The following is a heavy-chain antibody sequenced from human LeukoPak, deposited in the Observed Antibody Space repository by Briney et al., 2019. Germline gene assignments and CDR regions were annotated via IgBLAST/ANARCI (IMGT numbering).Heavy chain of an antibody. D-gene: IGHD2-2*02. V-gene: IGHV4-31*03. CDR2: IYYSGST. Sequence: SETLSLTCTVSGGSISSGGYYWSWIRQHPGKGLEWIGYIYYSGSTYYNPSLKSRVTISVDTSKNQFSLKLSSVTAADTAVYYCARQIGYCSSTSCYRSYYFDYWGQGTLVTVSS. J-gene: IGHJ4*02. CDR1: GGSISSGGYY. CDR3: ARQIGYCSSTSCYRSYYFDY.